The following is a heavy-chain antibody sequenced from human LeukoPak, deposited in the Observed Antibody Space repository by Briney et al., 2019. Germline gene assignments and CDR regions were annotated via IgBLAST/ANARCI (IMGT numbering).Heavy chain of an antibody. J-gene: IGHJ6*03. CDR1: GFTFSRSA. V-gene: IGHV3-23*01. CDR3: ARNKRAGANVYYYYMDV. Sequence: GGSLRLSCAASGFTFSRSAMTWVRQGPGTGLEFVASIIYSGGATYYADSVKGRFTISRDNSKNTLYLQMNSLRAEDTALYYCARNKRAGANVYYYYMDVWGKGTTVTVSS. D-gene: IGHD1-26*01. CDR2: IIYSGGAT.